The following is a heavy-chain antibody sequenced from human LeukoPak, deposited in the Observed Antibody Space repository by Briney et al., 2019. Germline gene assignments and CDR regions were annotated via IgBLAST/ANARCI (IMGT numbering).Heavy chain of an antibody. J-gene: IGHJ5*02. CDR3: ARGGYCSGGSCYDWFDP. CDR1: GGSISSGGYY. CDR2: IYYSGST. V-gene: IGHV4-61*08. D-gene: IGHD2-15*01. Sequence: SQTLSLTCAVSGGSISSGGYYWSWIRQPPGKGLEWIGYIYYSGSTNYNPSLKSRVTISVDTSKNQFSLKLSSVTAADTAVYYCARGGYCSGGSCYDWFDPWGQGTLVTVSS.